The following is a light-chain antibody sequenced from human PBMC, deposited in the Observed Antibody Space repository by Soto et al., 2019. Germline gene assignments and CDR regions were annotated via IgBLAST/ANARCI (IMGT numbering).Light chain of an antibody. CDR3: CSFADFTYV. CDR1: ISDIGSYDL. V-gene: IGLV2-23*02. CDR2: EVT. J-gene: IGLJ1*01. Sequence: QSLLTQPASVSGSPGQSITISCTGTISDIGSYDLVSWYQQHPGTAPKLIIYEVTKRPSGVSTRFSGSKSGNTASLTISGLQAVDEADYYCCSFADFTYVFGTGTKVTVL.